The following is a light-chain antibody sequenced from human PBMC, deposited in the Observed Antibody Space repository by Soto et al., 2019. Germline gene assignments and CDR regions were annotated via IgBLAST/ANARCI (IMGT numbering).Light chain of an antibody. CDR1: SSNIGNTY. V-gene: IGLV1-47*02. CDR3: AAWDDSLRGHWA. J-gene: IGLJ3*02. Sequence: QSVLTQPPSASRTPGQRVTISCSGSSSNIGNTYVNWYQQFPGTAPKLLIFSNDHRPSGVPDRFSGSKSGTSAYLAISGLRSEDEADYYCAAWDDSLRGHWAFGGGTKVTVL. CDR2: SND.